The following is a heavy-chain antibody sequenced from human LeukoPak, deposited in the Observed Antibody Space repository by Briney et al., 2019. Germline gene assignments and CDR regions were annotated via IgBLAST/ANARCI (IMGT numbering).Heavy chain of an antibody. V-gene: IGHV4-59*01. D-gene: IGHD5-24*01. J-gene: IGHJ4*02. Sequence: SETLSLTCTVSGGSISSYSWSWIRQPPGKGLEWIGLVYDGGSTYYNPSLMSRVTISLDTSKNQVSLNLNSVTSPDTAVYYCARAGPRRDGYNFDCWGQGTLVTVSS. CDR1: GGSISSYS. CDR2: VYDGGST. CDR3: ARAGPRRDGYNFDC.